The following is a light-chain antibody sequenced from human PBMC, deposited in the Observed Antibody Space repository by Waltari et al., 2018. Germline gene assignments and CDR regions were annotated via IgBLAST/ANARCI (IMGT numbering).Light chain of an antibody. Sequence: QSALTQPRSVSGSPGQPVAISCPGTSSDVVTFKYVSWYQQHPGKPPKPIIYDVNERPSGVPDRFSGSKSGNTASLTISGLQAEDEADYYCCSYAGSYIWVFGGGTKLTVL. V-gene: IGLV2-11*01. J-gene: IGLJ3*02. CDR2: DVN. CDR1: SSDVVTFKY. CDR3: CSYAGSYIWV.